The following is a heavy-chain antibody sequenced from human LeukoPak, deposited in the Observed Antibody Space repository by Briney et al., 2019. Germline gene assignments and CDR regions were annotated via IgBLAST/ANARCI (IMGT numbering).Heavy chain of an antibody. CDR2: IYYSGST. Sequence: SETLSLTCTVSGGSISSSSYYWGWIRQPPGKGLEWIGSIYYSGSTYYNPSLKSRVTISVDTSKNQFSLKLSSVTAADTAVYYCARHGVKWEQTAGTFDYWGQGTLVTVSS. J-gene: IGHJ4*02. V-gene: IGHV4-39*01. D-gene: IGHD1-26*01. CDR3: ARHGVKWEQTAGTFDY. CDR1: GGSISSSSYY.